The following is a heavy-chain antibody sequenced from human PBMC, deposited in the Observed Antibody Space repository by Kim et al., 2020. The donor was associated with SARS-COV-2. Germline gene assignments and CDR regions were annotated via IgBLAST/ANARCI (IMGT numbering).Heavy chain of an antibody. Sequence: SNQHHADSVKGRFTISRDNAKNTLCWEMNSLRAGDTAVYYCAGGSYYGWGQGTLVTVSP. V-gene: IGHV3-30-3*01. J-gene: IGHJ4*02. D-gene: IGHD1-26*01. CDR2: SNQ. CDR3: AGGSYYG.